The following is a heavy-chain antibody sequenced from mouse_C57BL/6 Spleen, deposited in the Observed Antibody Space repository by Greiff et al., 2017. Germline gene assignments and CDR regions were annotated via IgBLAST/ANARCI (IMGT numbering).Heavy chain of an antibody. Sequence: EVKVVESEGGLVQPGSSMKLSCTASGFTFSDYYMAWVRQVPEKGLEWVANINYDGSSTYYLDSLKSRFIISRDNAKNILYLQMSSLKSEDTATYYCARDRDGNYGGAMDYWGQGTSVTVSS. CDR3: ARDRDGNYGGAMDY. J-gene: IGHJ4*01. D-gene: IGHD2-1*01. CDR2: INYDGSST. CDR1: GFTFSDYY. V-gene: IGHV5-16*01.